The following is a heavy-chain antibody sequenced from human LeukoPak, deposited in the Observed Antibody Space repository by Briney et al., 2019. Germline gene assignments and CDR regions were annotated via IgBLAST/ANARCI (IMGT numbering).Heavy chain of an antibody. CDR1: GLTVSSTY. Sequence: PGGSLRLSCAASGLTVSSTYMSWVRQAPGKGLEWVSIIYSGGSPYYADSVKGRFTISRDNSKNTLYLQMNSLRAEDTAVYYCASKWGFDYWGQGTLVTVSS. CDR2: IYSGGSP. D-gene: IGHD7-27*01. CDR3: ASKWGFDY. V-gene: IGHV3-53*01. J-gene: IGHJ4*02.